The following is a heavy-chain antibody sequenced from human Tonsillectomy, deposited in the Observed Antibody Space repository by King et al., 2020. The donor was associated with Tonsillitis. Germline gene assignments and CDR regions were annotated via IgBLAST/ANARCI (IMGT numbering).Heavy chain of an antibody. CDR3: ANGLGYGDYGY. Sequence: VQLVESGGGLVPPGGSLRLSCTASGFTFSTYAMNWVRQAPGKGLEWVSTITGSGGEAFHADSVKGRLTISRDNSRNTLYLQMNSLRVEDTAVYDCANGLGYGDYGYWGQGTLVAVSS. CDR1: GFTFSTYA. CDR2: ITGSGGEA. J-gene: IGHJ4*02. D-gene: IGHD4-17*01. V-gene: IGHV3-23*04.